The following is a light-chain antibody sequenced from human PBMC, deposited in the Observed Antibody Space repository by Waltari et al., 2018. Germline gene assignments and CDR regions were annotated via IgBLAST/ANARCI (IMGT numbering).Light chain of an antibody. J-gene: IGLJ2*01. V-gene: IGLV3-25*03. CDR2: KDS. CDR3: QASDTSGSYPV. CDR1: QSPNQY. Sequence: SYELTQPPSVSVSPGQTARITCSADQSPNQYAFWYQQKLGQAPVLVIYKDSGRPSGIPERFSGSSSGTTVTLTISGAQAEDEADYYCQASDTSGSYPVFGGGTKLTVL.